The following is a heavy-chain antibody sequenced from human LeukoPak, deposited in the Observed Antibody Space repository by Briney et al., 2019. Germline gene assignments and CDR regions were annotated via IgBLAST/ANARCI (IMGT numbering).Heavy chain of an antibody. J-gene: IGHJ4*02. V-gene: IGHV3-74*01. Sequence: PGGSLRLSCAASGLPFSNYCMHWVRQIPGKGLVWVSRICPDGTVTNYADSVKGRFTISRDNAKNMVFLQMNSLRADDTAVYYCVRDFRSADYWGQGILVTVSS. CDR3: VRDFRSADY. CDR2: ICPDGTVT. CDR1: GLPFSNYC.